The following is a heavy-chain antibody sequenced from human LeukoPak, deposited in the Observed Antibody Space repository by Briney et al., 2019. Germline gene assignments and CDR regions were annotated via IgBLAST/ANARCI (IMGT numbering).Heavy chain of an antibody. D-gene: IGHD6-19*01. CDR2: IRYDGSNK. J-gene: IGHJ4*02. Sequence: GGSLRLSCAASGFTFSNYGLHWVRQAPGKGLEWVAFIRYDGSNKYYADSEKGRFTISRDNSKNTLYLQMNSLRAEDTAVYYCAKANSGWYTFYFDYWGQGTLVTVSS. V-gene: IGHV3-30*02. CDR3: AKANSGWYTFYFDY. CDR1: GFTFSNYG.